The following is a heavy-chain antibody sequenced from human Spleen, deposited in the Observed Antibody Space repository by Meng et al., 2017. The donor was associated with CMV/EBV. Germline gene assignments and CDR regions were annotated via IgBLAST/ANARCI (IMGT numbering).Heavy chain of an antibody. J-gene: IGHJ4*02. CDR3: ASYTFYDYFDY. CDR2: IYTSGST. CDR1: GGCISSYY. D-gene: IGHD2/OR15-2a*01. Sequence: QVPRKGAGHGLVKPAEALSLTGTVSGGCISSYYWSWNQQPAGKGLEWIGRIYTSGSTNYNPSLKSRVTMSVDTSKNQFSLKMSSVTAADTAVYYCASYTFYDYFDYWGQGTLVTVSS. V-gene: IGHV4-4*07.